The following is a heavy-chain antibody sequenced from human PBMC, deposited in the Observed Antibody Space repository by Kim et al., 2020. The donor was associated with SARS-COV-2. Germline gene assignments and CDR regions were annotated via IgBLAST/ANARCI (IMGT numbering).Heavy chain of an antibody. CDR1: GFTFSSYA. CDR3: AKDLELRGSYYPSFDY. Sequence: GGSLRLSCAASGFTFSSYAMSWVRQAPGKGLEWVSAISGSGGSTYYADSVKGRFTISRDNSKNTLYLQMNSLRAEDTAVYYCAKDLELRGSYYPSFDYWGQGTLVTVSS. V-gene: IGHV3-23*01. D-gene: IGHD1-26*01. J-gene: IGHJ4*02. CDR2: ISGSGGST.